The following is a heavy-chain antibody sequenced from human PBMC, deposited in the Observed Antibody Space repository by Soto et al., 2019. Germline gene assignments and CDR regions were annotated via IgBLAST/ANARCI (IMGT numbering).Heavy chain of an antibody. CDR2: INHSGST. Sequence: PSETLSLTCAVYGGSFSGYYWSWIRQPPGKGLEWIGEINHSGSTNYNPSLKSRVTISVDTPKNQFSLKLSSVTAADTAVYYCARALQLWDYYNYYGMDVWGQGTTVTVS. V-gene: IGHV4-34*01. J-gene: IGHJ6*02. CDR3: ARALQLWDYYNYYGMDV. D-gene: IGHD5-18*01. CDR1: GGSFSGYY.